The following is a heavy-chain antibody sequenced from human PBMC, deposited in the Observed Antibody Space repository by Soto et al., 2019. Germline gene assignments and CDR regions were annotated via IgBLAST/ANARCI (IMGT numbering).Heavy chain of an antibody. D-gene: IGHD6-19*01. J-gene: IGHJ3*02. Sequence: QVQLQESGPGLVKPSETLSLTCTVSGGSISSYYWSWIRQPAGKGLEWIGRIYYSGSTYYNPSLKSRVTISVDTSKNQFSLKLSSVTAADTAVYYCARRRGIAVAGSPPNDAFDIWGQGTMVTVSS. CDR2: IYYSGST. CDR1: GGSISSYY. CDR3: ARRRGIAVAGSPPNDAFDI. V-gene: IGHV4-59*05.